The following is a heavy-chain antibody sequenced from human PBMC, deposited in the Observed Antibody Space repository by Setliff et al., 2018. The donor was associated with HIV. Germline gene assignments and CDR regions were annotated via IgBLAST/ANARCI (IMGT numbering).Heavy chain of an antibody. CDR1: GYTFTDYF. CDR3: ARQLSNSLDL. Sequence: ASVKVSCKASGYTFTDYFIHWVRQAPGQGLEWMGWISPHNGDKNILQRFRGRVTMTTDTSFSTAYMELSGLRSNDTAMYYCARQLSNSLDLWGQGTLVTVSS. J-gene: IGHJ5*02. V-gene: IGHV1-2*02. D-gene: IGHD7-27*01. CDR2: ISPHNGDK.